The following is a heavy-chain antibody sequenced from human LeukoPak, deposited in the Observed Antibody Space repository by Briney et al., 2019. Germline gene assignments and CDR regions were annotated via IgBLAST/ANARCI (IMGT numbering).Heavy chain of an antibody. CDR3: ARASIAAAGYYFDY. V-gene: IGHV3-53*01. Sequence: GVSLRLSCAASGFTFSSYAMTWVRQAPGKGLEWVSVIYSGGSTYYSDSVKGRFTISRDNSKNTLYLQLNNLRAEDTAVYYCARASIAAAGYYFDYWGQGTLVTVSS. CDR1: GFTFSSYA. J-gene: IGHJ4*02. D-gene: IGHD6-13*01. CDR2: IYSGGST.